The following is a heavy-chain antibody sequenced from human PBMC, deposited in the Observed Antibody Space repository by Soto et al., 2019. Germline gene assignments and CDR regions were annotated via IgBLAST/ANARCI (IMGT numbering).Heavy chain of an antibody. CDR2: INHSGST. V-gene: IGHV4-34*01. Sequence: SETLSLTCAVYGGSFSGYYWSWIRQPPGKGLEWIGEINHSGSTNYNPSLKSRVTISVDTSKNQFSLKLSSVTAADTAVYYCARGVYYCHSSGYYYFDYWGQGTLVTVSS. CDR3: ARGVYYCHSSGYYYFDY. CDR1: GGSFSGYY. D-gene: IGHD3-22*01. J-gene: IGHJ4*02.